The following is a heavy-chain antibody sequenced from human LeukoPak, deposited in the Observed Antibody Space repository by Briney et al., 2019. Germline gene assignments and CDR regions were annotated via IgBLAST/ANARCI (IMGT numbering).Heavy chain of an antibody. CDR3: ARLSSMIVAVSAFDI. D-gene: IGHD3-22*01. V-gene: IGHV1-3*01. CDR2: INAGNGNT. CDR1: GYTFTSYA. Sequence: ASVKVSCKDSGYTFTSYAMHWVRQAPGQRLEWMGGINAGNGNTKYSQKFQGRVTITRDTSASTAYMELSSLRSEDTAVYYCARLSSMIVAVSAFDIWGQGTMVTVSS. J-gene: IGHJ3*02.